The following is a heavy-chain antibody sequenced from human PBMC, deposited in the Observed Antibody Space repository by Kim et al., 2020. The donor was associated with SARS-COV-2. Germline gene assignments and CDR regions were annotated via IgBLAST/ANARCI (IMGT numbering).Heavy chain of an antibody. CDR3: ARDKGELLSDY. J-gene: IGHJ4*02. Sequence: SETLSLTCTVSGGSVSSGSYYWSWIRQPPGKGLEWIGYIYYSGSTNYNPSLKSRVTISVDTSKNQFSLKLSSVTAADTAVYYCARDKGELLSDYWGQGTLVTVSS. CDR2: IYYSGST. CDR1: GGSVSSGSYY. V-gene: IGHV4-61*01. D-gene: IGHD1-26*01.